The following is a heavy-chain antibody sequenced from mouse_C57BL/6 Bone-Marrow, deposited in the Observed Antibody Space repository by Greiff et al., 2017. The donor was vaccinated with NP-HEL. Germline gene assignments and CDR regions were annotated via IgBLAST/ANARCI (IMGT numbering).Heavy chain of an antibody. J-gene: IGHJ4*01. CDR1: GYTFTSYW. D-gene: IGHD3-1*01. V-gene: IGHV1-74*01. CDR3: SGGLGEYYYAMDY. CDR2: IHPSDSDT. Sequence: QVHVKQPGAELVKPGASVKVSCKASGYTFTSYWMHWVKQRPGQGLEWIGRIHPSDSDTNYNQKFKGKATLTVDKSSSTAYMQLSSLTSEDSAVYYCSGGLGEYYYAMDYWGQGTSVTVSS.